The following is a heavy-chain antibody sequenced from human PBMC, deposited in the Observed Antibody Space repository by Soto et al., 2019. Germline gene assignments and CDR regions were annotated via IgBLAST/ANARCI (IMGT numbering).Heavy chain of an antibody. V-gene: IGHV4-59*01. Sequence: PSETLSLTCTVSGGSINSYYRSWVRQSPGKGLECIGYIYYTGSTNYNPSLKSRVTMSLDTSRNEFSLKLSTVTAADTAVYYCARGRIAGALGLGYWGQGTLVTVS. D-gene: IGHD1-26*01. CDR3: ARGRIAGALGLGY. J-gene: IGHJ4*02. CDR1: GGSINSYY. CDR2: IYYTGST.